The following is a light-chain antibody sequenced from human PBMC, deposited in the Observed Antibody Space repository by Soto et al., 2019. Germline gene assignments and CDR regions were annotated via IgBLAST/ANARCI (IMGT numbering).Light chain of an antibody. CDR1: QTISNY. J-gene: IGKJ4*01. CDR2: AAS. CDR3: QQSYGVPVT. Sequence: DIQMTQSPSSLSASIGDTLTITCRASQTISNYLNWYQQIPGKAPNLLIYAASTLQPGVSSRFSGSGSGTDFTLTISSLQPEDFATYYCQQSYGVPVTFGGGTKVDIK. V-gene: IGKV1-39*01.